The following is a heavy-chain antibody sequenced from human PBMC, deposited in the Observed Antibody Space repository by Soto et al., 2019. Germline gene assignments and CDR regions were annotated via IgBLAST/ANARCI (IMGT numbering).Heavy chain of an antibody. Sequence: PGGSLRLSCAASGFTFSNYWMTWVRQAPGKGLEWVANIIKDGSEKSYADSVKGRFTISRDNAKNSLYLQMNSLRAEDTAVYYCARDRGYYDSSGYFDYWGQGTLVTVSS. CDR3: ARDRGYYDSSGYFDY. V-gene: IGHV3-7*03. CDR2: IIKDGSEK. D-gene: IGHD3-22*01. J-gene: IGHJ4*02. CDR1: GFTFSNYW.